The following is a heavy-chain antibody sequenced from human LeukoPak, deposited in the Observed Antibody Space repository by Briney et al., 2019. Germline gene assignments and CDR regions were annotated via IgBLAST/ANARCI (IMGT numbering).Heavy chain of an antibody. CDR2: ISYDGSNK. CDR3: ARGTDYCFDW. D-gene: IGHD3/OR15-3a*01. CDR1: GFTFSSYG. J-gene: IGHJ4*02. V-gene: IGHV3-30*03. Sequence: PGGSVRLSCAASGFTFSSYGMHWVRQAPGKGLEWVAVISYDGSNKYCADSVKGRFTISRDNSKNTLYLQMNSLRAEDTAEYYCARGTDYCFDWWGQGTVVTVSS.